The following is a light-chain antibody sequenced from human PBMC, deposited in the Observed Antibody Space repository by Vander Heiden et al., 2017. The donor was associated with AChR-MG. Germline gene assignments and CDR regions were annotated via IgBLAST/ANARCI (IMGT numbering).Light chain of an antibody. V-gene: IGKV3-15*01. CDR2: RAS. CDR3: QQYNNWPRT. CDR1: QSVNIY. J-gene: IGKJ1*01. Sequence: EVVMTQSPATLSVSPGARATHTGMSSQSVNIYLAWYQQKPGQAPRLLIYRASTRATGIPARFSGSGSGTEFTLTISSLQSEDFAVYYCQQYNNWPRTFGQRTKVEIK.